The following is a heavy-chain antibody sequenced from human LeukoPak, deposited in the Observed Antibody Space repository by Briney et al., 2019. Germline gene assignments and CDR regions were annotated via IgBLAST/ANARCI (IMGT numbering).Heavy chain of an antibody. CDR3: ARNGVYWAYGVCSSDI. V-gene: IGHV1-46*01. CDR1: GYTFTRHY. J-gene: IGHJ3*02. CDR2: INPSSGGT. Sequence: ASVKVSCKASGYTFTRHYMNWVRQAPGQGLEWMGKINPSSGGTGYAQKFQGRVTMTRDTSTSTVYMELTSLRSEDTAVYYCARNGVYWAYGVCSSDIWGQGTLVTVSS. D-gene: IGHD2-8*01.